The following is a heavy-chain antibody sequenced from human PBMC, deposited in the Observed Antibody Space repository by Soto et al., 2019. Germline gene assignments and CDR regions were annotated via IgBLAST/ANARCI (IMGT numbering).Heavy chain of an antibody. Sequence: QVQLVQSGAEVKKPGSSVKVSCKASGGTFSSYAISWVRQAPGQGLEWMGGIIPIFGTANYAQKFQGRVTSTADXXTXTXXMELSSLRSEDTAVYYCARDPPPGSSSYTLYGMDVWGQGTTVTVSS. J-gene: IGHJ6*02. CDR1: GGTFSSYA. V-gene: IGHV1-69*12. CDR3: ARDPPPGSSSYTLYGMDV. CDR2: IIPIFGTA. D-gene: IGHD6-6*01.